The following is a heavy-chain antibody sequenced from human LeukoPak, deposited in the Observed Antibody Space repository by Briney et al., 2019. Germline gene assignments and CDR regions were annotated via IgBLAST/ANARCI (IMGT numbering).Heavy chain of an antibody. Sequence: GGSLRLSCEASGFVLSNYAMSWVRQAPGKGMEWVSTTGGFGASTYYADSVKGRFSISRDNSKITLYLQMNSLRAEDTAVYYCGKSAFDWLLPDFDYWGQGTLVTVSS. J-gene: IGHJ4*02. D-gene: IGHD3-9*01. CDR2: TGGFGAST. CDR1: GFVLSNYA. V-gene: IGHV3-23*01. CDR3: GKSAFDWLLPDFDY.